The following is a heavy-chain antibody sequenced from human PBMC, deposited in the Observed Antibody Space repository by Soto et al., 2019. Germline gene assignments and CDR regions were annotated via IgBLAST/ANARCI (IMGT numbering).Heavy chain of an antibody. D-gene: IGHD2-2*01. Sequence: SETLSLTCTVSGGSISSGDYYWSWIRQPPGKGLEWIGYIYYSGSTYYNPSLKSRVTISVDTSKNQFSLKLSSVTAADTAVYYCARDGRRVPAAPGFDPWAREPWSPSPQ. CDR3: ARDGRRVPAAPGFDP. CDR1: GGSISSGDYY. V-gene: IGHV4-30-4*01. CDR2: IYYSGST. J-gene: IGHJ5*02.